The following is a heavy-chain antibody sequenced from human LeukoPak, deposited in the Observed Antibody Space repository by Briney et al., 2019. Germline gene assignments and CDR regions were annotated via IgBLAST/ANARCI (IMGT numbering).Heavy chain of an antibody. Sequence: GASVKVSCKASGYTFTSYYIHWVRQAPGQGLEWMGIINPSGGTTRYAQKFQGRVTMTRDMSTSTAYMELSSLRSEDTAVYYCAKVPYYYGSGSYYKVWGQGTLVTVSS. J-gene: IGHJ4*02. V-gene: IGHV1-46*01. CDR2: INPSGGTT. CDR3: AKVPYYYGSGSYYKV. D-gene: IGHD3-10*01. CDR1: GYTFTSYY.